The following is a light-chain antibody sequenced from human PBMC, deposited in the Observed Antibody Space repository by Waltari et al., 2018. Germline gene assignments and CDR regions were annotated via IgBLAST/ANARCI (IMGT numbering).Light chain of an antibody. J-gene: IGKJ3*01. CDR1: QSISDW. CDR3: QQYNSWGGCS. V-gene: IGKV1-5*03. Sequence: DIQMTQSPSTLSASVGDRVTITCRASQSISDWLAWYQQKPGTAPKLLIYRASSLESGVPSRFSSSGSGTEFTLTIGSLQPDDFAMYYCQQYNSWGGCSFGPGTKVEFK. CDR2: RAS.